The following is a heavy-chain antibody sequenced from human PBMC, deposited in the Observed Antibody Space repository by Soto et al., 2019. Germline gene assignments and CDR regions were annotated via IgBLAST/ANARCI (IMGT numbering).Heavy chain of an antibody. CDR3: ARRGRHSDYYYYYGRDV. CDR1: GYTLTIYY. Sequence: GASVKVSCKAFGYTLTIYYIHWVRQAPGQGLEWMRVINTSGGSPPYAQKFQDRVTMTRDTSTSTVYMELSSLRYVDKAVYYCARRGRHSDYYYYYGRDVWGQGTTFTVSS. CDR2: INTSGGSP. V-gene: IGHV1-46*01. D-gene: IGHD6-25*01. J-gene: IGHJ6*02.